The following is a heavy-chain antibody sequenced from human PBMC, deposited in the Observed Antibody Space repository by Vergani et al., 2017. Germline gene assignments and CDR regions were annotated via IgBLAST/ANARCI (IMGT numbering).Heavy chain of an antibody. CDR3: AKNPGISTTRHYYAMDV. Sequence: LEESGGGSVKPGGSLRLSCAASGFKFSDHYMSWIRQAPGKGLEWVSHISPGASTVSYTDSVTGRFTVSRDNDNNSLTLEMTTLRVEDTAGYYCAKNPGISTTRHYYAMDVWGQGTTVTVSS. D-gene: IGHD1-1*01. CDR1: GFKFSDHY. V-gene: IGHV3-11*01. J-gene: IGHJ6*02. CDR2: ISPGASTV.